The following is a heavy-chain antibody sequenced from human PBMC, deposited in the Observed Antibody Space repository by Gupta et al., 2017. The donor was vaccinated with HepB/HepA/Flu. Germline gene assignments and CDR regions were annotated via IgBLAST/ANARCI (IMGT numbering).Heavy chain of an antibody. D-gene: IGHD2-2*01. J-gene: IGHJ6*02. CDR1: QFTFTDYN. Sequence: SLRLSCVASQFTFTDYNMNWVRQTPGKGLEWVSSVDASGRRTAYADSVKGRFTISRDNAKNSVSLQINSVRDEDTALYYCTRGGIETSIFYYYFGLDVWGQGTAVTVSS. V-gene: IGHV3-21*01. CDR2: VDASGRRT. CDR3: TRGGIETSIFYYYFGLDV.